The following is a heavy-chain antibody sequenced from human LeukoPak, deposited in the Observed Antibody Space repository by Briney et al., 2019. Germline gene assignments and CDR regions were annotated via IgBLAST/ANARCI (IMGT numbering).Heavy chain of an antibody. V-gene: IGHV3-21*01. CDR3: ARGNLTTVAYYFDY. CDR2: IGSSSSYI. D-gene: IGHD4-17*01. Sequence: GGSLRLSCAASGFTFSSYSMNWVRQAPGKGLEWVSSIGSSSSYIYYADSVKGRFTISRDNAKNSLYLQMNSLRAEDTAVYYCARGNLTTVAYYFDYWGQGTLVTVSS. CDR1: GFTFSSYS. J-gene: IGHJ4*02.